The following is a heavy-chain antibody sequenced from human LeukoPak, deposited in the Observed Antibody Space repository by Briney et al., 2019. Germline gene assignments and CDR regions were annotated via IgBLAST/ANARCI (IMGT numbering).Heavy chain of an antibody. V-gene: IGHV4-31*03. CDR3: ARDGPADYGSGSYEDWFDP. Sequence: SETLSLTRTVSGGSISSGGYYWSWIRQHPGKGLEWIGYIYYSGSTYYNPSLKSRVTISVDTSKNQFSLKPSSVTAADTAVYYCARDGPADYGSGSYEDWFDPWGQGTLVTVSS. CDR2: IYYSGST. D-gene: IGHD3-10*01. J-gene: IGHJ5*02. CDR1: GGSISSGGYY.